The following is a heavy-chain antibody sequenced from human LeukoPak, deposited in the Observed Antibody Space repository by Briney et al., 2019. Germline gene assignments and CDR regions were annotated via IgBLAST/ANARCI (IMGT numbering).Heavy chain of an antibody. J-gene: IGHJ3*02. CDR2: LYSSGST. D-gene: IGHD3-10*01. Sequence: PSETLSVTCVVSGGSISTYYWSWIRQPPGKGLEWIGYLYSSGSTNYNPSLKSRVSISGDTSKNQVSLNLNSVTAADTAVYYCARHGGTSGRSYRQDAFDIWGQGTMVTVSS. CDR1: GGSISTYY. V-gene: IGHV4-59*08. CDR3: ARHGGTSGRSYRQDAFDI.